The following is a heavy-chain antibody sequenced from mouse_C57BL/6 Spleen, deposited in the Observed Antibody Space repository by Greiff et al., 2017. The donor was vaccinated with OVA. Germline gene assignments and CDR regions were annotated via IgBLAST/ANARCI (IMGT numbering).Heavy chain of an antibody. J-gene: IGHJ2*01. V-gene: IGHV8-8*01. CDR3: ARVTVVATRYYFDY. CDR2: IWWDDDK. CDR1: GFSLSTFGMG. Sequence: QVTLKVSGPGILQPSQTLSLTCSFSGFSLSTFGMGVGWIRQPSGKGLEWLAHIWWDDDKYYNPALKRRLTISKDTSKNQVFLKIANVDTADTATYYCARVTVVATRYYFDYWGQGTTLTVSS. D-gene: IGHD1-1*01.